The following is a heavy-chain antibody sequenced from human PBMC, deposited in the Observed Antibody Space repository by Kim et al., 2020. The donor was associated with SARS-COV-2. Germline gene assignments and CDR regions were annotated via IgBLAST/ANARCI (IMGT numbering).Heavy chain of an antibody. Sequence: ASVKVSCKTSGYTFTSCGITWVRQAPGQGLEWMGWINPYSGIANYAQKLQGRVTMTTDTSTTTAYMDLRSLRSDDTAVYYCARREPLAASTYFFDFWGQGTPVTVSS. D-gene: IGHD2-15*01. CDR2: INPYSGIA. CDR1: GYTFTSCG. J-gene: IGHJ4*02. V-gene: IGHV1-18*04. CDR3: ARREPLAASTYFFDF.